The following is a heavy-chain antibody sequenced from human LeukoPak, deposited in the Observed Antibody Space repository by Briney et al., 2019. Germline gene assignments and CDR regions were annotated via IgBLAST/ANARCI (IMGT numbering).Heavy chain of an antibody. CDR2: ISGSGGNT. D-gene: IGHD6-19*01. Sequence: PGGSLRLSCAASGFTFSSHALSWVRQALGKGLEWISAISGSGGNTYYADSVKGRFTISRDNSKSTLHLQMNSLRAEDTAIYYCAKELVGWSTVDYWGQGTLVTVSS. V-gene: IGHV3-23*01. CDR3: AKELVGWSTVDY. CDR1: GFTFSSHA. J-gene: IGHJ4*02.